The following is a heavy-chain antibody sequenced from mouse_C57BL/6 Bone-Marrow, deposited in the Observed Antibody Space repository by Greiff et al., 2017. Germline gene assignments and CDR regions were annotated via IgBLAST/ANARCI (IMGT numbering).Heavy chain of an antibody. CDR2: INPSSGYT. Sequence: VQLQQSGAELAKPGASVMMSCKASGYTFTSYTMHWVKQRPGQGLEWIGYINPSSGYTNYNQKFKDKATLTADKSSSTAYMQLSSLTSDDSAVYYCARVIFYYYGSFAYWGQGTLVTVSA. V-gene: IGHV1-4*01. D-gene: IGHD1-1*01. CDR3: ARVIFYYYGSFAY. CDR1: GYTFTSYT. J-gene: IGHJ3*01.